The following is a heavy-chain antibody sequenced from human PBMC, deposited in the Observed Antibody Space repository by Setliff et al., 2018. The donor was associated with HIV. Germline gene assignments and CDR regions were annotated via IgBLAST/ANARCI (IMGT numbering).Heavy chain of an antibody. CDR3: ARAEFVLRPTHFDY. D-gene: IGHD4-17*01. V-gene: IGHV1-2*02. J-gene: IGHJ4*02. Sequence: ASVKVSCKASGYTFTDYYIHWVRQAPGQGLEWMGWINPNSSDTNYAQKFQGRVTMTRDTSISTAYMDLSRLRSDDTAVYYCARAEFVLRPTHFDYWGQGTLVTVSS. CDR2: INPNSSDT. CDR1: GYTFTDYY.